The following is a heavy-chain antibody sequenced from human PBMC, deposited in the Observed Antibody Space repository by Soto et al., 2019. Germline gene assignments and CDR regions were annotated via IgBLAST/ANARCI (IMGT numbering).Heavy chain of an antibody. V-gene: IGHV4-34*01. CDR1: GGSFSGYY. D-gene: IGHD4-17*01. CDR3: ARGRATVMDY. Sequence: SETLSLTCAVYGGSFSGYYWSWIRQPPGKGLEWIGEINHSGSTNYNPSLKSRVTISVDTSKNQFSLKLSSVTAADTAVYYCARGRATVMDYWGQGTLVTSPQ. J-gene: IGHJ4*02. CDR2: INHSGST.